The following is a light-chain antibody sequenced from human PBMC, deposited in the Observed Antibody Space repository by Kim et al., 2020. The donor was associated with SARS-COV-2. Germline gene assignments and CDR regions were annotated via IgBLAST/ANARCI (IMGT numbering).Light chain of an antibody. J-gene: IGKJ1*01. CDR1: QSVNSSY. Sequence: PGARATLSCRASQSVNSSYLAWYQQKPGQAPRLLIYGASSRATGIPDRFSGSGSGTDFTLTISRLEPEDFAVYYCQQYGSSALWTFGQGTKVDI. CDR3: QQYGSSALWT. CDR2: GAS. V-gene: IGKV3-20*01.